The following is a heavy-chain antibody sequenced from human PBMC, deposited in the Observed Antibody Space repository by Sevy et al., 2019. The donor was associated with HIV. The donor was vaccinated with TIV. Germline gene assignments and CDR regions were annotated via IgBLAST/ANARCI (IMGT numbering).Heavy chain of an antibody. Sequence: GGSLRLSCAASGFTFSNYGIHWVRQAPGKGLEWVAFIRCDGSNKYYSDSVKGRFTISRDNSKNTLYLQMNSLRAEDTAVYYCTRDRKVVLVVYAIPFDALDIWGQGTMVTVSS. D-gene: IGHD2-8*02. J-gene: IGHJ3*02. CDR2: IRCDGSNK. V-gene: IGHV3-30*02. CDR3: TRDRKVVLVVYAIPFDALDI. CDR1: GFTFSNYG.